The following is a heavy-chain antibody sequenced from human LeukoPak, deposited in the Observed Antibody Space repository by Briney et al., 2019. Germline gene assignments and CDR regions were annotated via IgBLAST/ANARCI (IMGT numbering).Heavy chain of an antibody. CDR3: ARDEGVLTGYFSFDY. V-gene: IGHV4-39*07. CDR2: IYYSGST. CDR1: GGSISSSSYY. D-gene: IGHD3-9*01. Sequence: PSETLSFTCTVSGGSISSSSYYWGWIRQPPGKGLEWIGSIYYSGSTYYNPSVKSRVTISVDTSKNQFSLKLSSVTAADTAVYYCARDEGVLTGYFSFDYWGQGTLVTVSS. J-gene: IGHJ4*02.